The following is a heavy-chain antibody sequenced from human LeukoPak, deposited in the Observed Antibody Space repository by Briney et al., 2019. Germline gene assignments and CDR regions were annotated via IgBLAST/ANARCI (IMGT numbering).Heavy chain of an antibody. J-gene: IGHJ5*02. CDR2: IYTSGST. D-gene: IGHD2-2*01. CDR1: GDSISSAVYH. CDR3: ARMTRYDRRRGWFDP. Sequence: SETLSLTCTVSGDSISSAVYHWSWIRQPAGKGPEWIGRIYTSGSTSYNPALKSRVILSLDTSNNQFSLKLRSVPAADTAVYYCARMTRYDRRRGWFDPWGQGTLVTVSS. V-gene: IGHV4-61*02.